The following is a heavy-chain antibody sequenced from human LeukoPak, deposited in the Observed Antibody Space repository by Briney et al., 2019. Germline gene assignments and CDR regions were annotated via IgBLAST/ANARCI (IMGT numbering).Heavy chain of an antibody. CDR1: GFTFSSYW. J-gene: IGHJ4*02. D-gene: IGHD5-12*01. CDR3: ARDSPGYGAYDLG. Sequence: GGSLRLSCAASGFTFSSYWMSWVRQAPGKGLEWVANIKEDGSEKYSVDSVKGRFTISRDNAKNTLYLQMNSLRAEDTAVYYCARDSPGYGAYDLGWGQGTLVTVSS. CDR2: IKEDGSEK. V-gene: IGHV3-7*04.